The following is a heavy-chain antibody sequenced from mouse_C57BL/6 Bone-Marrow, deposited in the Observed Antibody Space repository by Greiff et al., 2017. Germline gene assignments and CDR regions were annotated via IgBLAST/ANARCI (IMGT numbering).Heavy chain of an antibody. CDR1: GFNIKADY. CDR2: IDPEDGDT. J-gene: IGHJ4*01. Sequence: EVQLQESGAELVRPGASVKLSCTASGFNIKADYMHWVKQRPEQGLEWIGWIDPEDGDTEYVSQFQGNATLTAHTSSNTAYLQLSSLTSEDTAVYYCPYSKSPYYYAMDYWGQGTSVTVSA. CDR3: PYSKSPYYYAMDY. D-gene: IGHD2-5*01. V-gene: IGHV14-4*01.